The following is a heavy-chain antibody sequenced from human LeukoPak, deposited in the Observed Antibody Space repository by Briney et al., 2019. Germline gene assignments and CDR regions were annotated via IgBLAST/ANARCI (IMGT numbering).Heavy chain of an antibody. J-gene: IGHJ5*02. CDR1: GYSISSGYY. D-gene: IGHD6-13*01. CDR3: TRAYSSSWYWNWFDP. V-gene: IGHV4-38-2*02. Sequence: PSETLSLTCTVSGYSISSGYYWGWIRQPPGKGLEWIGNIYPTGSTYYNPSLKSRVTISVDTSKNQFSLKVSSVSAADTAVYYCTRAYSSSWYWNWFDPWGQGTLVTVSS. CDR2: IYPTGST.